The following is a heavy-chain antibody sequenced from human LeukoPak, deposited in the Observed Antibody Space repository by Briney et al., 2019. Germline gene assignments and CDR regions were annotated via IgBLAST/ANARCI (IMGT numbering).Heavy chain of an antibody. CDR3: ARGQPYGSGSYYHTYYYYYYYMDV. V-gene: IGHV1-8*01. Sequence: ASVKVSCKASGYTFTSYDINWVRQATGQGLEWMGWMNPNSGNTGYAQKFQGRVTMTRNTSISTAYMELSSLRSEDTAVYYCARGQPYGSGSYYHTYYYYYYYMDVWGKGTTVTISS. CDR1: GYTFTSYD. D-gene: IGHD3-10*01. J-gene: IGHJ6*03. CDR2: MNPNSGNT.